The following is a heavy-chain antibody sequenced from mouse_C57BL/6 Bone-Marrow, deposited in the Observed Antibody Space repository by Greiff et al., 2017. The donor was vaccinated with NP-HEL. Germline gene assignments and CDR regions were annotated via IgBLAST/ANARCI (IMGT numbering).Heavy chain of an antibody. J-gene: IGHJ1*03. CDR1: GYTFTGYN. D-gene: IGHD1-1*01. CDR3: ARDYYGSRPYWYFDV. Sequence: EVQLQQSGPELVKPGASVKMSCKASGYTFTGYNMHWVKQSHGKSLEWIGYINPNNGGTSYNQKFKGKATLTVNKSSSTAYMELRSLTSEDSAVYYCARDYYGSRPYWYFDVWGTGTTVTVSS. CDR2: INPNNGGT. V-gene: IGHV1-22*01.